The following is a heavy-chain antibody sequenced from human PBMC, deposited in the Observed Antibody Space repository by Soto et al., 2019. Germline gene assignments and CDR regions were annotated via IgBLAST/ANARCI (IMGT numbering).Heavy chain of an antibody. CDR2: ISAYNGNT. J-gene: IGHJ5*02. CDR1: SYTFTSYG. V-gene: IGHV1-18*01. CDR3: ARDGTYYDFWSGYKKGWFDP. Sequence: ASVKVSCKASSYTFTSYGISWVRQAPGQGLEWMGWISAYNGNTNYAQKLQGRVTTTTDTSTSTAYMELRSLRSDDTAVYYCARDGTYYDFWSGYKKGWFDPWGQGTLVTVSS. D-gene: IGHD3-3*01.